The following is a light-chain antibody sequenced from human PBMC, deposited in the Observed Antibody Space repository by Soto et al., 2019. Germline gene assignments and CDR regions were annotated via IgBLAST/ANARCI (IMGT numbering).Light chain of an antibody. CDR3: QQYGISPPIT. CDR2: GPS. V-gene: IGKV3-20*01. Sequence: EIVLTQPPGTLSLSPGERATLSCRASHSVSSSYLTWYQQKPGQAPRLLIYGPSSRATGIPDRFSGSGSGTDFTLTITRLEPEDFAVYYCQQYGISPPITFGQGTRLEIK. J-gene: IGKJ5*01. CDR1: HSVSSSY.